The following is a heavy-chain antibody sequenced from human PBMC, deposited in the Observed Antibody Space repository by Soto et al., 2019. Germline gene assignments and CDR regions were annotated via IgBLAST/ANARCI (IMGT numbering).Heavy chain of an antibody. CDR2: IYYSGST. CDR1: GGSISSSSYY. CDR3: ARVVGATSPYYFDY. V-gene: IGHV4-39*01. D-gene: IGHD1-26*01. J-gene: IGHJ4*02. Sequence: SEPLSLTCTVSGGSISSSSYYWGWIRQPPGKGLEWIGSIYYSGSTYYNPSLKSRVTISVDTSKNQFSLKLSSVTAADTAVYYCARVVGATSPYYFDYWGQGTLVTVSS.